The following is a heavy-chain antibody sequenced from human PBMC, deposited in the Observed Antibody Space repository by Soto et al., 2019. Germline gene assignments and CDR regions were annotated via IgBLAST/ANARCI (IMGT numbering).Heavy chain of an antibody. J-gene: IGHJ6*02. CDR1: GFTFSSYW. CDR3: ARESYYYGSGSHYGMDV. D-gene: IGHD3-10*01. Sequence: GGSMRLSCAASGFTFSSYWMHWVRQAPGKGLVWVSRINSDGSSTSYADSVKGRFTISRDNAKNTLYLQMNSLRAEDTAVYYCARESYYYGSGSHYGMDVWGQGTTVTVSS. CDR2: INSDGSST. V-gene: IGHV3-74*01.